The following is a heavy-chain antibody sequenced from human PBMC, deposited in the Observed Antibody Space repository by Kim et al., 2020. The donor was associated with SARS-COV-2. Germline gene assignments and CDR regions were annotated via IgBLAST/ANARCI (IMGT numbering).Heavy chain of an antibody. J-gene: IGHJ5*02. V-gene: IGHV3-7*01. CDR3: GRDPHDGGS. CDR1: RFTFKNYW. D-gene: IGHD1-1*01. CDR2: INQDGSEK. Sequence: GGSLRLSCAASRFTFKNYWMSWVRQGPGKGLEWVANINQDGSEKYYVDSVKGRFTISRDNAKNALFLQMNSLRADDTALYYCGRDPHDGGSWGQGTLVTVSS.